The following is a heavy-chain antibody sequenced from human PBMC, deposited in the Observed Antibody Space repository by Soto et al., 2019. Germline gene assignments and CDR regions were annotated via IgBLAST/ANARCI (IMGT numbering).Heavy chain of an antibody. J-gene: IGHJ6*02. CDR3: ARGLVVVPAATYYYYGMDV. CDR2: IWYDGSNK. V-gene: IGHV3-33*01. CDR1: GFTFSSYG. D-gene: IGHD2-2*01. Sequence: PGGSLRLSCAASGFTFSSYGMHWVSQAPGKGLEWVAVIWYDGSNKYYADSVKGRFTISRDNSKNTLYLQMNSLRAEDTAVYYCARGLVVVPAATYYYYGMDVWGQGTTVTVSS.